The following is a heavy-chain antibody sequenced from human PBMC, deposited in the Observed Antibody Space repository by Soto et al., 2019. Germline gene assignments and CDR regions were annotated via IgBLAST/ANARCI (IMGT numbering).Heavy chain of an antibody. CDR2: ISSSSSTI. D-gene: IGHD3-3*01. J-gene: IGHJ4*02. CDR3: ARDLRGVVNQKISDYFDY. Sequence: PGGSLRLSCAASGFTFSSYSMNWVRQAPGKGLEWVSYISSSSSTIYYADSVKGRFTISRDNAKNSLYLQMNSLRAEDTAVYYCARDLRGVVNQKISDYFDYWGQGTLVTVSS. V-gene: IGHV3-48*01. CDR1: GFTFSSYS.